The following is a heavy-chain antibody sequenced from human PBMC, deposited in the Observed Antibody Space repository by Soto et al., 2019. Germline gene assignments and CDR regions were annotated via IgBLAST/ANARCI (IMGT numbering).Heavy chain of an antibody. V-gene: IGHV5-51*01. J-gene: IGHJ5*02. Sequence: GESLKISCKGSGYSFTSYWIGLVRQMPGKGLEWMGIIYPGDSDTRYSPSFQGQVTISADKSISTAYLQWSSLKASDTAMYYCARHGNSYSSYDYNGFDPWGQGTLVTVSS. CDR3: ARHGNSYSSYDYNGFDP. D-gene: IGHD5-12*01. CDR1: GYSFTSYW. CDR2: IYPGDSDT.